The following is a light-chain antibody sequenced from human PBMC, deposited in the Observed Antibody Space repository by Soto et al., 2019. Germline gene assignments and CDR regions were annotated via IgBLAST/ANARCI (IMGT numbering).Light chain of an antibody. J-gene: IGLJ1*01. CDR3: AAWDDSLNGPYV. V-gene: IGLV1-44*01. Sequence: QSVLTQPPSASGTPGRRVTISCSGSSSNIGRNTVNWYQQLPGTAPKLLIYSNNQRPSGVPDRFSGSKSGTSASLAISGLQSEDEADYYCAAWDDSLNGPYVFGTGTKVTVL. CDR2: SNN. CDR1: SSNIGRNT.